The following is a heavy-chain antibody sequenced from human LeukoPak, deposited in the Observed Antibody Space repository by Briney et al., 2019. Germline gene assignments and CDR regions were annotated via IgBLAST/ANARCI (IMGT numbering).Heavy chain of an antibody. V-gene: IGHV1-18*01. CDR3: ARDREGVIAVAGSLAY. Sequence: ASVKVSCKASGYTFTSYDINWVRQAPGQGLEWMGWISAYNGNTNYAQKLQGRVTMTTDTSTSTAYMELRSLRSDDTAAYYCARDREGVIAVAGSLAYWGQGTLVTVSS. CDR1: GYTFTSYD. CDR2: ISAYNGNT. J-gene: IGHJ4*02. D-gene: IGHD6-19*01.